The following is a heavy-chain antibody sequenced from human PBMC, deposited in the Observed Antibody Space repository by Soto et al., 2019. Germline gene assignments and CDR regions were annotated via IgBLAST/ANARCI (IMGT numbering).Heavy chain of an antibody. J-gene: IGHJ4*02. CDR3: ARARGGNVHNYFDY. V-gene: IGHV3-33*01. D-gene: IGHD3-10*01. CDR2: IWYDGTNK. CDR1: GFTFSSYG. Sequence: GGSLRLSCAASGFTFSSYGMHWVRQAPGKGLEWVAVIWYDGTNKYYGDSVKGRFTISRDTSKNTLYLQMNSLRAEDTAVYYCARARGGNVHNYFDYWGQGTVVTVSS.